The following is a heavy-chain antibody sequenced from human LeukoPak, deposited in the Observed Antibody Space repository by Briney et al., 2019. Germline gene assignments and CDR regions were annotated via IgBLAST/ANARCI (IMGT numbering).Heavy chain of an antibody. D-gene: IGHD2-21*01. CDR1: GFTLSDYH. V-gene: IGHV3-23*01. CDR2: ISETGGTT. J-gene: IGHJ4*02. CDR3: AKDYRGQDCLFDY. Sequence: PGGSLRLSCAASGFTLSDYHMSWVRQAPGKGLEWVSGISETGGTTWHADPVKGRLTISRDNSKNTLYLQMNTLRAEDTAVYYCAKDYRGQDCLFDYWGQGTLVIVSS.